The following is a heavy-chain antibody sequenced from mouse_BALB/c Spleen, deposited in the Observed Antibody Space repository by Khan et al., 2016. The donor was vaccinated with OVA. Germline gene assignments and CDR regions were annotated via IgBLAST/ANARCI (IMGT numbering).Heavy chain of an antibody. D-gene: IGHD1-1*01. Sequence: VQLKQSGAELVKPGASVKLSCTASGFNIKDTYMHWVKQRPEQGLEWIGRIDPANGNTKYDPKFQGKATITAETSSNTAYLQLSSLTSEDTAVYYCARYYGSSYWYFDVWGAGTTVTVSS. J-gene: IGHJ1*01. CDR3: ARYYGSSYWYFDV. V-gene: IGHV14-3*02. CDR2: IDPANGNT. CDR1: GFNIKDTY.